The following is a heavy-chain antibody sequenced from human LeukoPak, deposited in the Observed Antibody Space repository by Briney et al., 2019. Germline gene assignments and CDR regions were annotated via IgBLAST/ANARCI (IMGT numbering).Heavy chain of an antibody. V-gene: IGHV3-21*01. Sequence: GGSLRLSCAASGFTSSSYSMNWVRQAPGKGLEWVSSISSSSSYIYYADSVKGRFTISRDNAKNSLYLQMNSLRAEDTAVYYCARDLTTAFDYWGQGTLVTVSS. D-gene: IGHD4-4*01. CDR3: ARDLTTAFDY. J-gene: IGHJ4*02. CDR2: ISSSSSYI. CDR1: GFTSSSYS.